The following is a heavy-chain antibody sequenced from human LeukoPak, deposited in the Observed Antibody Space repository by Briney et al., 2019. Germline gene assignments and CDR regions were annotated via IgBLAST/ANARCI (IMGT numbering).Heavy chain of an antibody. CDR1: DFTVSGNY. CDR3: AKDLDA. J-gene: IGHJ3*01. CDR2: ISGSGGST. Sequence: GGSLRLSCAASDFTVSGNYMNWVRQAPGKGLEWVSAISGSGGSTYYADSVKGRFTISRDNSKNTLYLQMNSLRAEDTAVYCCAKDLDAWGQGTMVTVSS. V-gene: IGHV3-23*01.